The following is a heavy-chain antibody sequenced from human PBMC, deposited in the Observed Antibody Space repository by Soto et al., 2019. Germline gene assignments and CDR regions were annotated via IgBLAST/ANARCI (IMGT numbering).Heavy chain of an antibody. V-gene: IGHV3-13*04. J-gene: IGHJ6*02. CDR1: GFTFSSYD. CDR2: IGTAGDT. CDR3: ARAVVPAAMPEYYYGMDV. D-gene: IGHD2-2*01. Sequence: EVQLVESGGGLVQPGGSLRLSCAASGFTFSSYDMHWVPQATGKGLEWVSAIGTAGDTYYPGSVKGRFTISRENAKNSLYLQMNSLRAGDTAVYYCARAVVPAAMPEYYYGMDVWGQGTTVTVSS.